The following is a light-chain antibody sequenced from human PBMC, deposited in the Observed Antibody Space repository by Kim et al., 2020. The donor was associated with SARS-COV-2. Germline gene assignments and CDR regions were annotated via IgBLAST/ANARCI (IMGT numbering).Light chain of an antibody. Sequence: DIQMTQSPSSLSASVGDRVTITCGASQRIGTYLIWYQKKPGEAPKLLIYAASSLQSGVPSRFSGSGSGTDFTLTISSLQPEDSATYYCQQSNSVPFTFGPGTKVDIK. CDR2: AAS. J-gene: IGKJ3*01. CDR1: QRIGTY. V-gene: IGKV1-39*01. CDR3: QQSNSVPFT.